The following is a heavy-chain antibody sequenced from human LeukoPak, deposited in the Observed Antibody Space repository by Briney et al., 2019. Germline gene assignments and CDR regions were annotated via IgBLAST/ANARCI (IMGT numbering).Heavy chain of an antibody. CDR1: GYTFTNHA. V-gene: IGHV7-4-1*02. CDR2: IDTNTGNP. CDR3: ARRSMVQHLDV. J-gene: IGHJ6*04. D-gene: IGHD3-10*01. Sequence: GESLKISCQGSGYTFTNHAINWVRQAPGQGLEYMGWIDTNTGNPTYAQAFTGRIVFSLDTSVSTAYLQIRSLKADDTAVYFCARRSMVQHLDVWGKGTTVIVSS.